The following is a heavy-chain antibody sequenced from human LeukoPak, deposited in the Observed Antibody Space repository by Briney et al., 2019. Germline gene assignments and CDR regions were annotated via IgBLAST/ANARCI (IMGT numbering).Heavy chain of an antibody. Sequence: PSQTLSLTCAVSGGSISSDGYSWIWIPQPPGKGLEWIGYIYHSGSTYYNPSFKSRVTISVARSKYQCSLKLSSVTAADTAVYYCARGESGMDVWGKGTTATVSS. J-gene: IGHJ6*01. CDR1: GGSISSDGYS. CDR3: ARGESGMDV. D-gene: IGHD1-26*01. V-gene: IGHV4-30-2*01. CDR2: IYHSGST.